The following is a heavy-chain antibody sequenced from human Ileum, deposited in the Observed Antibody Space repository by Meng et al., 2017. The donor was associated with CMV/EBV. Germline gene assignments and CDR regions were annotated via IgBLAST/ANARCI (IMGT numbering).Heavy chain of an antibody. CDR1: GFTFSTYW. V-gene: IGHV3-74*01. D-gene: IGHD2-2*01. Sequence: VQLGESGGGLFQPGGSLRLSCAASGFTFSTYWMHWVRQGPGEGLVWVSRMNSDGSTTDYADSVKGRFTISRDNAKNTLYLQMNSLRVDDTAVYYCATAGQYRLDNWGHGTLVTVSS. J-gene: IGHJ4*01. CDR3: ATAGQYRLDN. CDR2: MNSDGSTT.